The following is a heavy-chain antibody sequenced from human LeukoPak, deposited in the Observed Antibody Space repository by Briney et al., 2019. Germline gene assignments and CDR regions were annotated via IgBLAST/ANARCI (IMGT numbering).Heavy chain of an antibody. J-gene: IGHJ4*02. D-gene: IGHD2-15*01. CDR2: IYTSGST. CDR1: GGSISHYF. CDR3: ARNYCSGGSCQIDY. V-gene: IGHV4-4*07. Sequence: SETLSLTCTVSGGSISHYFWSWIRQPAGKGLEWIGRIYTSGSTNYNPSLKSRVTMSVDTSKNQFSLKLSSVTAADTAVYYCARNYCSGGSCQIDYWGQGTLVTVSS.